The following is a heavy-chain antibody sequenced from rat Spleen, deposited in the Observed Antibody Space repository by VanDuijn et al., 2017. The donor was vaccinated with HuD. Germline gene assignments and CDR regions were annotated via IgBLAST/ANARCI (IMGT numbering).Heavy chain of an antibody. CDR3: ARGGDYGGYKD. V-gene: IGHV2-41*01. J-gene: IGHJ2*01. CDR1: GFSLTSYH. D-gene: IGHD1-11*01. CDR2: IWNNGGT. Sequence: QVQLKESGPGLVQPSQTLSLTCTVSGFSLTSYHVSWVRQPPGKSLVWMGVIWNNGGTQYNSALKSRLSISKDTSKSQVFLKMNSLQTEDTATYYCARGGDYGGYKDWGQGVMVTVSS.